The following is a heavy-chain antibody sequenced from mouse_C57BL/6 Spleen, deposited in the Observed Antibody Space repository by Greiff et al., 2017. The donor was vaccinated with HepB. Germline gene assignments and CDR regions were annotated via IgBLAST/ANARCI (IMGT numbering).Heavy chain of an antibody. J-gene: IGHJ3*01. CDR2: IDPETGGT. D-gene: IGHD2-5*01. CDR1: GYTFTDYE. V-gene: IGHV1-15*01. Sequence: VQLQQSGAELVRPGASVTLSCKASGYTFTDYEMHWVKQTPVHGLEWIGAIDPETGGTAYNQKFKGKAILTADKSSSTAYMELRSLTSEDSAVYYCTGSYYSNGFAYWGQGTLVTVSA. CDR3: TGSYYSNGFAY.